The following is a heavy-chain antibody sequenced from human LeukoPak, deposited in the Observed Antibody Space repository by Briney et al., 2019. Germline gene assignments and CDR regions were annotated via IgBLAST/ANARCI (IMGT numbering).Heavy chain of an antibody. V-gene: IGHV4-59*08. D-gene: IGHD3-10*01. CDR1: GGSISSYY. CDR3: ARLGADRFDP. J-gene: IGHJ5*02. Sequence: NPSETLSLTCTVSGGSISSYYWSWIRQPPGKGLEWIGYIYYSGSTNYNPSLKSRVTISVDTSKNQFSLKLSSVTAADTAVYYCARLGADRFDPWGQGTLVTVSS. CDR2: IYYSGST.